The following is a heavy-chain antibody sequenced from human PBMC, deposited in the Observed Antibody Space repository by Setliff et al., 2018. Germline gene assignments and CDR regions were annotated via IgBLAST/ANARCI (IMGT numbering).Heavy chain of an antibody. D-gene: IGHD3-3*01. CDR2: VYYSGTA. Sequence: SETLSLTCTVSDGSLSTYYWSWIRQPPGKGLEFIGYVYYSGTANYSPSLKSRLTISVDTFKNQFSLSLTSVTAEDTAVYYCARMSGFQYIDVWDKGTTVTVSS. CDR3: ARMSGFQYIDV. CDR1: DGSLSTYY. V-gene: IGHV4-59*08. J-gene: IGHJ6*03.